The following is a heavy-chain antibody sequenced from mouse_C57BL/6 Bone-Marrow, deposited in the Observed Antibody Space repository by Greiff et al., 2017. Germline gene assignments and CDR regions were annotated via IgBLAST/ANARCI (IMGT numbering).Heavy chain of an antibody. Sequence: QVQLQQPGAELVKPGASVKLSCKASGYTFTSYWMHWVKQRPGQGLEWIGMIHPNSGSTNYNEKFKSKATLTVDKSSSTAYMQLSSLTSEDSAVYYCARGLDYYGSTFAYWGQGTLVTVSA. CDR1: GYTFTSYW. D-gene: IGHD1-1*01. V-gene: IGHV1-64*01. CDR2: IHPNSGST. J-gene: IGHJ3*01. CDR3: ARGLDYYGSTFAY.